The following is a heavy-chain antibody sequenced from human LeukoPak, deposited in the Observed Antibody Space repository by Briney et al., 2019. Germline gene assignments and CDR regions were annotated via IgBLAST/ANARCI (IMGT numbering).Heavy chain of an antibody. D-gene: IGHD2-2*02. CDR2: INSDGSST. V-gene: IGHV3-74*01. CDR3: ARAYCSSTSCYSVNY. J-gene: IGHJ4*02. Sequence: GRSLRLSCAASGFTFSSYWMHWVRQVPGKGLVWVSCINSDGSSTSYADSVKGRFTISRDNAKNTLYLQMNSLRAEDTAVYYCARAYCSSTSCYSVNYWGQGTLVTVSS. CDR1: GFTFSSYW.